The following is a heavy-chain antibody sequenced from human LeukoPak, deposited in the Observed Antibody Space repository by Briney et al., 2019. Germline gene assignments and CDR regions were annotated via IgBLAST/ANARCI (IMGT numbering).Heavy chain of an antibody. V-gene: IGHV3-7*01. D-gene: IGHD3-22*01. Sequence: GGSLRLSCAASGCTFSSYWMNWVRQAPGKGREGVANIKQDGSEKYYVDSVKGRFTISRDNAKNSLYLQMNSLRAEDTAVYYCARFPTYYYDSSGTGLDAFDIWGQGTMVTVSS. CDR1: GCTFSSYW. CDR3: ARFPTYYYDSSGTGLDAFDI. J-gene: IGHJ3*02. CDR2: IKQDGSEK.